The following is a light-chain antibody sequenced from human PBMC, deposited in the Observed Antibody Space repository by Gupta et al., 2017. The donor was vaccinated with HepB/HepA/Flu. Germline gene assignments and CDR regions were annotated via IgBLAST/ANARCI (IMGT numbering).Light chain of an antibody. CDR2: ESN. J-gene: IGLJ1*01. CDR1: SSNIGNNY. V-gene: IGLV1-51*02. Sequence: QSVLPPPPPVSAAAGQKGTIYCSGSSSNIGNNYVSWYQQLPGTAPKLLIYESNKRPSEIPDRFSASKSGTSATLGITGLQTGDEADYYCGTWDNSLRGGVFGTGTKVTVL. CDR3: GTWDNSLRGGV.